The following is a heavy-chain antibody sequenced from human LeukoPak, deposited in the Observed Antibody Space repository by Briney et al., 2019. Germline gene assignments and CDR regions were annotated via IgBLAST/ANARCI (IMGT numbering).Heavy chain of an antibody. J-gene: IGHJ6*03. CDR3: ARDGQDIVVVPAAERDIYYYYMDV. CDR2: IRYDGSDK. Sequence: QSGGSLRLSCAASGFTFSSYGMYWVRQAPGKGLEWVAFIRYDGSDKYYADSVKGRFTISRDNSKNTLYLQMNSLRAEDTAVYYCARDGQDIVVVPAAERDIYYYYMDVWGKGTTVTVSS. CDR1: GFTFSSYG. V-gene: IGHV3-30*02. D-gene: IGHD2-2*01.